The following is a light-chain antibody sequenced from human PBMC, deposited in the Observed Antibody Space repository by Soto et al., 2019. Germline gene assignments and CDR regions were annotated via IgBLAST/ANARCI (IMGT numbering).Light chain of an antibody. V-gene: IGKV2-28*01. CDR3: MQALQTWT. CDR2: LGS. CDR1: QSLLHSNGYNY. Sequence: DIVMTQSPLSLPVTPGEPASISCRSSQSLLHSNGYNYLDWYLQKPGQSPQLLIYLGSNRASGVPERFSGSRSGTDFTLKISRVEAEDVGVYYCMQALQTWTFGQGTKVEIK. J-gene: IGKJ1*01.